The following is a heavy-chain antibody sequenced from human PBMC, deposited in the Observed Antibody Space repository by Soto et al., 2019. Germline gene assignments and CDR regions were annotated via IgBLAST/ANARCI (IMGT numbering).Heavy chain of an antibody. J-gene: IGHJ6*03. D-gene: IGHD3-10*01. CDR2: INDSGNI. Sequence: QVQLQQWGAGLLKPSETLSLTCAAYGGSFSGYKWTWIRQTPGKGLEWNGEINDSGNINYNPSLKSRVTILVDTAKKQISLKLSSVTAANTAVYYCARGLILWFGELSRRGGYYYYMDVWGKWTAVTVS. V-gene: IGHV4-34*01. CDR3: ARGLILWFGELSRRGGYYYYMDV. CDR1: GGSFSGYK.